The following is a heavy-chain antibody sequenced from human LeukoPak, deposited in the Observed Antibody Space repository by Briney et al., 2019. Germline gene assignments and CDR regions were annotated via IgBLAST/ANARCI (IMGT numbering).Heavy chain of an antibody. CDR3: ARDLGPTGIVATHYFDY. CDR2: TNPNSGGT. CDR1: GYTFTGYY. V-gene: IGHV1-2*02. Sequence: EASVKVSCKASGYTFTGYYMHWVRQAPGQGLEWMGWTNPNSGGTNYAQKFQGRVTMTRDTSISTAYMELSRLRSDDTAVYYCARDLGPTGIVATHYFDYWGQGTLVTVSS. J-gene: IGHJ4*02. D-gene: IGHD5-12*01.